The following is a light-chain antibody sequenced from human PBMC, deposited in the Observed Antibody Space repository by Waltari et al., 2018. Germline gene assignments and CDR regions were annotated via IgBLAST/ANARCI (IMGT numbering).Light chain of an antibody. V-gene: IGKV4-1*01. CDR2: WAS. CDR3: HQHYTTPWT. CDR1: QSVLYTDNNKNY. Sequence: DIVMTQSPDSLAVSLGERATINCKSTQSVLYTDNNKNYLTWYQQKPGHSPQRLIYWASTRESGVPDRFIGSGSGTDFTLPISSLQAEDVAVYYCHQHYTTPWTFGQGTQVEL. J-gene: IGKJ1*01.